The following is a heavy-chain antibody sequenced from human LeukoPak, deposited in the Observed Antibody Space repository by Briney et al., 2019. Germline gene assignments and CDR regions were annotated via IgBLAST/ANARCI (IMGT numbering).Heavy chain of an antibody. D-gene: IGHD3-10*01. CDR1: GFTFSNYS. Sequence: GGSLRLSCAASGFTFSNYSMNWVRQPLGRGLEWVSSISSNSNYIYYADSVKGRFTISRDNAKNSLYLQMNSLRVEDTAVYYCARVYGSGSQYFDYWGQGTLVTVSS. J-gene: IGHJ4*02. V-gene: IGHV3-21*01. CDR3: ARVYGSGSQYFDY. CDR2: ISSNSNYI.